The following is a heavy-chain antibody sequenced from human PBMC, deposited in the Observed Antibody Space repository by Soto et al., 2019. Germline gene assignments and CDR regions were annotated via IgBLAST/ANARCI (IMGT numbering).Heavy chain of an antibody. CDR2: ITRSGGDT. J-gene: IGHJ2*01. V-gene: IGHV3-23*01. D-gene: IGHD3-22*01. CDR3: AKVGSVYANYDHWYFDL. CDR1: GFTFSTYA. Sequence: EVQLLESGGGLVQPGGSLRLSCAASGFTFSTYAMTWVRQAQGKGLEWVSAITRSGGDTIYVDSVKGRFTISRDNAKNTLHLQMNSRRAVDTAVYYCAKVGSVYANYDHWYFDLWGRGTLVTVSS.